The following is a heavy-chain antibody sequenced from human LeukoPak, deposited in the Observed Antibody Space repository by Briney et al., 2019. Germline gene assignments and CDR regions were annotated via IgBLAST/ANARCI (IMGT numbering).Heavy chain of an antibody. Sequence: GGSLRLSCAASGFTFSNYGMHWVRQAPGKGLEWVAVIWYDGINKYYADSVKGRFTISRDNSKNTLYLQMNSLRAEDTAVYYCAKDFGSSWYNYCYYYMDVWGKGTTVTVSS. CDR1: GFTFSNYG. V-gene: IGHV3-30*02. CDR3: AKDFGSSWYNYCYYYMDV. D-gene: IGHD6-13*01. J-gene: IGHJ6*03. CDR2: IWYDGINK.